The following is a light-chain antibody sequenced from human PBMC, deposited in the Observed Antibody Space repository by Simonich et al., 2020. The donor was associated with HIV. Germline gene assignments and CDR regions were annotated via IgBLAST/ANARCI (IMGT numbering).Light chain of an antibody. CDR1: SIDVGGYNY. V-gene: IGLV2-8*01. J-gene: IGLJ3*02. CDR3: SSYAGSNNWV. Sequence: QSALTQPPSASGSPGQSVTISCTGTSIDVGGYNYDSWYQHHPGKAPKLMIYEVSTRPSGGPDRFSGSKSGNTASLTVSGLQAEDEADYYCSSYAGSNNWVFGGGTKLTVL. CDR2: EVS.